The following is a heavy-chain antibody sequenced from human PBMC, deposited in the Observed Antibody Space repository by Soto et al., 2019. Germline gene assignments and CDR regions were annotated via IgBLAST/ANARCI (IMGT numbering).Heavy chain of an antibody. D-gene: IGHD1-1*01. CDR1: GFTFSSYA. J-gene: IGHJ2*01. CDR2: ISGSGGST. V-gene: IGHV3-23*01. CDR3: AKDRGMSTIGHFDL. Sequence: GGSLRLSCAASGFTFSSYAINWVRQAPGKGLEWVSAISGSGGSTYYADSVKGRFTISRDNSKNTLYLQMNSLRAEDTAVYYCAKDRGMSTIGHFDLWGRGTLVTVSS.